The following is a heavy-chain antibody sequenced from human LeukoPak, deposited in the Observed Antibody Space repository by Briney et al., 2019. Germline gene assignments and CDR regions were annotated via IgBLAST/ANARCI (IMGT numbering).Heavy chain of an antibody. CDR1: GYTFTSYA. J-gene: IGHJ4*02. CDR3: AREAGDYGVDY. D-gene: IGHD4/OR15-4a*01. CDR2: INTNPGNQ. Sequence: ASVKVSCKASGYTFTSYAMKWVGQAPGQGLEGMGWINTNPGNQTSAEGFTGRFVFSLDTSVSTAYLQISSLKAEDTAVYYCAREAGDYGVDYWGQGTLVTVSS. V-gene: IGHV7-4-1*02.